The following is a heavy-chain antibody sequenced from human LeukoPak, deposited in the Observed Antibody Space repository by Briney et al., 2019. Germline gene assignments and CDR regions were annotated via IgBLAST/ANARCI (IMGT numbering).Heavy chain of an antibody. Sequence: ASVKVSCKASGYTITSYGISWVRQAPGQGLEWMGWISAYNGNTNYAQKLQGRVTMTTDTSTSTAYMELRSLRSDDTAVYYCAREWGGSSTSCYGYWGQGTLVTVSS. CDR1: GYTITSYG. V-gene: IGHV1-18*01. CDR3: AREWGGSSTSCYGY. CDR2: ISAYNGNT. D-gene: IGHD2-2*01. J-gene: IGHJ4*02.